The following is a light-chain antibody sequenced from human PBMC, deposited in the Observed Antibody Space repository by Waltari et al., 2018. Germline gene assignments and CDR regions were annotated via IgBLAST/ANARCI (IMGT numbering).Light chain of an antibody. CDR3: QQYNSYWT. J-gene: IGKJ1*01. V-gene: IGKV1-5*03. CDR1: QIITTW. Sequence: DIQMTQSPSTLSASVGDRVTITCRASQIITTWLAWYQQKPGKAPKLLIYKASSLESGVPSRFSGSGSGTEFTLTISSLQPDDFATYYCQQYNSYWTFCQGTKVEIK. CDR2: KAS.